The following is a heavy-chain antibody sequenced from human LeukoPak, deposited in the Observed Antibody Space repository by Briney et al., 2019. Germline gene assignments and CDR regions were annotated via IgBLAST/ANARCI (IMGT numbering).Heavy chain of an antibody. V-gene: IGHV4-39*02. D-gene: IGHD2-15*01. Sequence: SETLSLTCTVSGGSISSSSYYWGWIRQPPGKGLEWIGNIHYSGSTYYNPSLKSRVTISVDTSKNQFSLKLTSVTAADTAVYYCAREGSGYCSGGSCYPVDAFDIWGQGTMVTVSS. J-gene: IGHJ3*02. CDR2: IHYSGST. CDR1: GGSISSSSYY. CDR3: AREGSGYCSGGSCYPVDAFDI.